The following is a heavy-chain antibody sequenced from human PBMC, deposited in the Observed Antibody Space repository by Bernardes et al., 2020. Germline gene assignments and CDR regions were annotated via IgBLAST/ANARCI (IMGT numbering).Heavy chain of an antibody. CDR2: IWYDGSNK. CDR3: AISKQLAGLFDY. CDR1: GFTFSSYG. D-gene: IGHD6-6*01. Sequence: GGSLRLSCAASGFTFSSYGMHWVRQAPGKGLEWVAVIWYDGSNKYYADSVKGRFTISRDNSKNTLYLQMNSLRAEDTAVYYCAISKQLAGLFDYWGQGTLVTVSS. J-gene: IGHJ4*02. V-gene: IGHV3-33*01.